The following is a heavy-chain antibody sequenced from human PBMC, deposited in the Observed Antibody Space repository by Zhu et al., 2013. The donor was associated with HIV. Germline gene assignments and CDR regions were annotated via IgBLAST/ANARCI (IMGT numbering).Heavy chain of an antibody. V-gene: IGHV1-69*08. CDR1: GGTFSSYT. CDR2: IIPILGIA. CDR3: AREYSSGWNAPTLDY. J-gene: IGHJ4*02. D-gene: IGHD6-19*01. Sequence: QVQLVQSGAEVKKPGSSVKVSCKASGGTFSSYTISWVRQAPGQGLEWMGRIIPILGIANYAQKFQGRVTITADKSTSTAYMELSSLRSEDTAVYYCAREYSSGWNAPTLDYWGQGTLVTVSS.